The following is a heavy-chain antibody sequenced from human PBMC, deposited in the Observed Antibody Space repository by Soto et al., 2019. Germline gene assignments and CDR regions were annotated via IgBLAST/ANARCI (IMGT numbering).Heavy chain of an antibody. J-gene: IGHJ4*02. CDR3: ARDGYYDSSGYSGDY. CDR1: GYTFTSYG. D-gene: IGHD3-22*01. V-gene: IGHV1-18*01. Sequence: ASVKVSCKASGYTFTSYGISWVRQAPGQGLEWMGWISAYNGNTNYAQKLQGRVTMTTDTSTSTAYMELRSLRSDDTAVYYCARDGYYDSSGYSGDYWGQGTLVTVSS. CDR2: ISAYNGNT.